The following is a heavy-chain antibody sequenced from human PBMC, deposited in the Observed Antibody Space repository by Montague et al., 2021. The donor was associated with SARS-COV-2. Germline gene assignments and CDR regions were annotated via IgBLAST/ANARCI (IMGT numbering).Heavy chain of an antibody. V-gene: IGHV4-39*01. J-gene: IGHJ6*02. D-gene: IGHD3-9*01. CDR3: ARTTSFDLASIYYYFMDA. CDR2: IYYIGST. CDR1: GGSISSSSYY. Sequence: SETLSLTCTVSGGSISSSSYYWGWIRQPPGKGLEWIGSIYYIGSTYYNPSLKSRVTISVDTSKNQFSLKLSSVTAADTAVYFCARTTSFDLASIYYYFMDAWGQGTTVTVSS.